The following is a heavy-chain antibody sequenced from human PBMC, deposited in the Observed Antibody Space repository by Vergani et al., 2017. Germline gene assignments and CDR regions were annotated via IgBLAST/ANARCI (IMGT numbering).Heavy chain of an antibody. J-gene: IGHJ5*02. CDR2: IGKDGINT. V-gene: IGHV3-30*02. Sequence: QVQLVESAGGVVQPGGSLRLSCAASGFTFSNFGMHWIRQAPGKGLEWLAYIGKDGINTRYTDAVKGRFTVSRDNSKNILYLQMDSLRSEETALYYCAKYLRDSTDGIPESWGTGTLVMVSS. D-gene: IGHD2-21*02. CDR1: GFTFSNFG. CDR3: AKYLRDSTDGIPES.